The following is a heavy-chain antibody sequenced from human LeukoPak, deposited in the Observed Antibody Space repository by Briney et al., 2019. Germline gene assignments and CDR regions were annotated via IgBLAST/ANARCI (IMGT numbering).Heavy chain of an antibody. Sequence: GGSLRLSCAASGFTFSSYAMSWVRQAPGKGLEWVSAISGSGGSTYYADSVKGRFTISRDNSKNTLYLQMNSLRAEDTAVYYCAKEMVLRYFDWLPLKGPFDYWGQGTLVTVSS. D-gene: IGHD3-9*01. CDR1: GFTFSSYA. CDR3: AKEMVLRYFDWLPLKGPFDY. CDR2: ISGSGGST. V-gene: IGHV3-23*01. J-gene: IGHJ4*02.